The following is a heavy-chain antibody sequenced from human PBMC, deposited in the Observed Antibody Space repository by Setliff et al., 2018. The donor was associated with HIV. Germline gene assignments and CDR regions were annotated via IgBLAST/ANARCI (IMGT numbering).Heavy chain of an antibody. V-gene: IGHV4-39*01. D-gene: IGHD6-19*01. CDR2: IHNGRDL. Sequence: KTSETLSLTCTVSGGSITGGNYSWGWIRQPPGKGLEWIGNIHNGRDLYSNPSLTSRLTISVDTSKNQVYLKLRSATAADTAVYHCARPHSGRGGGAWFDSWGQGTLVTVSS. CDR3: ARPHSGRGGGAWFDS. CDR1: GGSITGGNYS. J-gene: IGHJ5*01.